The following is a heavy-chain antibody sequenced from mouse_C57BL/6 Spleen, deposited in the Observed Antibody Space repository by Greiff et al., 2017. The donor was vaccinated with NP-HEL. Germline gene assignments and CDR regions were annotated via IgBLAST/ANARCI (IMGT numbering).Heavy chain of an antibody. CDR1: GYTFTSYW. CDR2: IYPSDSET. CDR3: ARRKVYYYGTSYYFDY. Sequence: QVQLQQPGAELVRPGSSVKLSCKASGYTFTSYWMDWVKQRPGQGLEWIGNIYPSDSETHYNQKFKDKATLTVDKSSSTAYMQLSSLTSEDSAVYYCARRKVYYYGTSYYFDYWGQGTTLTVSS. D-gene: IGHD1-1*01. V-gene: IGHV1-61*01. J-gene: IGHJ2*01.